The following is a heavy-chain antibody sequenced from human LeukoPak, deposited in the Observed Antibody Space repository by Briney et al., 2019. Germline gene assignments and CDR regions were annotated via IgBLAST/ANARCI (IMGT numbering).Heavy chain of an antibody. CDR2: IYYTGSI. D-gene: IGHD1-1*01. V-gene: IGHV4-39*07. CDR1: GVSISSIHSY. CDR3: ARWKDSWNAIDY. J-gene: IGHJ4*02. Sequence: SETLSLTCTVSGVSISSIHSYWGWIRQTPGKGLEWIGSIYYTGSIYYNPSLSSRVTISVDTSRNQFSLKLSSVTAADTAVYYCARWKDSWNAIDYWGQGTLVTVSS.